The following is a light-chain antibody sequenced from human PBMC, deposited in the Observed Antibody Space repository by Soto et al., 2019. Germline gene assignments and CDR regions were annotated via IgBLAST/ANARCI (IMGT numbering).Light chain of an antibody. Sequence: DIQMTQSPSTLSASVGDRVTITCRASQSVSSWLAWYQQKPGKAPNLLIFKASNLENGVPSRFSGSGSGTEFTLTISSLQLDDFATYYCQQYHSYSYTFGQGTKLEI. V-gene: IGKV1-5*03. CDR1: QSVSSW. CDR2: KAS. J-gene: IGKJ2*01. CDR3: QQYHSYSYT.